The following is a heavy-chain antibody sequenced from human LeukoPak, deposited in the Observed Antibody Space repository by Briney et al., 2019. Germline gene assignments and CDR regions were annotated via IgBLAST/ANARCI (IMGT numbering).Heavy chain of an antibody. D-gene: IGHD6-13*01. CDR2: IYYSGST. J-gene: IGHJ6*03. CDR1: GGSFSGYY. V-gene: IGHV4-34*01. Sequence: SETLSLTCAVYGGSFSGYYWSWIRQPPGKGLEWIGSIYYSGSTYYNPSLKSRVTISVDTSKNQFSLKLSSVTAADTAVYYCAREQQLEYYYYYYMDVWGKGTTVTISS. CDR3: AREQQLEYYYYYYMDV.